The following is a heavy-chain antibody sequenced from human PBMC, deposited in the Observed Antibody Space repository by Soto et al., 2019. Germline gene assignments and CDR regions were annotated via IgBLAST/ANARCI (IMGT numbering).Heavy chain of an antibody. CDR1: GNAFSGNG. CDR3: GRDGDEWDQRYLDY. D-gene: IGHD1-26*01. Sequence: QVQLVQSGPEAKKPGASVTVSCQAFGNAFSGNGISWVRQAPGQGLEWMGWINVYKGSTNYARKFQDRVTMTTDTYTRKVYMELRRLKSDETAVYYCGRDGDEWDQRYLDYWGQGTLVTVHS. V-gene: IGHV1-18*04. CDR2: INVYKGST. J-gene: IGHJ4*02.